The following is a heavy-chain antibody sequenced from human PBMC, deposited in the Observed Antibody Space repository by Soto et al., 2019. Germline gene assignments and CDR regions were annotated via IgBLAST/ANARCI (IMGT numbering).Heavy chain of an antibody. Sequence: KSSETLSLTCAVYGGSFSGYYWSWIRQPPGKGLEWIGEINHSGSTNYNPSLKSRVTISVDTSKNQFSLKLSSVTAADTAVYYCASSLYGYFRWRQGTLVTVSS. V-gene: IGHV4-34*01. CDR1: GGSFSGYY. CDR2: INHSGST. CDR3: ASSLYGYFR. D-gene: IGHD5-18*01. J-gene: IGHJ4*02.